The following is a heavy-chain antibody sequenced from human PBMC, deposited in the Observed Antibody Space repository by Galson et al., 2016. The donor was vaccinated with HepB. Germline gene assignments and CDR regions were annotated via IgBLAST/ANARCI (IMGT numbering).Heavy chain of an antibody. CDR3: ARVIRGDLAGAGKWFDP. CDR2: IYYSGST. J-gene: IGHJ5*02. CDR1: GGSISSGGYY. V-gene: IGHV4-31*03. D-gene: IGHD6-13*01. Sequence: TLSLTCTVSGGSISSGGYYWSWVRQHPGKGLEWIGYIYYSGSTFYNPSLKSRVSISIDTSRRQFSLNLSSVTAADTAVYYCARVIRGDLAGAGKWFDPWGQGTLVTVSS.